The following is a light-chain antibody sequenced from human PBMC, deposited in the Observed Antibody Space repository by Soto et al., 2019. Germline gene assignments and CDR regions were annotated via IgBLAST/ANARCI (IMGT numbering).Light chain of an antibody. V-gene: IGKV1-5*03. CDR2: KAS. CDR3: QHYNSYSEA. CDR1: QTISSW. J-gene: IGKJ1*01. Sequence: DIQINKSPSTLSGSVGDRVAITCRASQTISSWVAWYPKKPGKAHKLLSDKASTLKSGVPSRFSGSGSGTEFTLTISSLQPDDFATYYCQHYNSYSEAFGQGTKVDI.